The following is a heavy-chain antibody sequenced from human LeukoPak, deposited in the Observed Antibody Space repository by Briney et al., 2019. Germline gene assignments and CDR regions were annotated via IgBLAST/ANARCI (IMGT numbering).Heavy chain of an antibody. Sequence: PGGSLRLSCVASGFTFQSHGMHGVRQAPGKGLEWVAAIQSDGSKLYYRDSAKGRFSISRDDSRNTLYLEMNSLRDEDTAVYYCAGDDAYMRLGAWGQGTLVTVSS. CDR3: AGDDAYMRLGA. CDR2: IQSDGSKL. D-gene: IGHD3-16*01. J-gene: IGHJ5*02. CDR1: GFTFQSHG. V-gene: IGHV3-33*05.